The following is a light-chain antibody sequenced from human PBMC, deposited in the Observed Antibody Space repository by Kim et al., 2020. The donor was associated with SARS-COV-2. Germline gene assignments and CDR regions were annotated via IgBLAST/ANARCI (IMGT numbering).Light chain of an antibody. CDR1: SANLGTNS. J-gene: IGLJ3*02. CDR3: AGWDDSLNAEV. Sequence: GARVSIPCSGSSANLGTNSVPWYQQFPGTAPEVLIYKNNQRPSGVPDRFSGSKSGTSASLAISGLQSEDEGDYYCAGWDDSLNAEVFGGGTKLTVL. CDR2: KNN. V-gene: IGLV1-44*01.